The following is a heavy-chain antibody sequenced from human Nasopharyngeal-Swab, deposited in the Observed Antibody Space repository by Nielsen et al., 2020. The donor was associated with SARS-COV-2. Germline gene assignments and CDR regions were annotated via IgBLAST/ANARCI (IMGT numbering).Heavy chain of an antibody. D-gene: IGHD2-2*01. CDR3: ARDLGGGYCPTTNCLGS. Sequence: GESLKISCAASGFPFRNYYMTWVRQAPGKGLDWVSVTEIGGTTHYADSVKGRFTISRDSSTNTLYLQMNSLRAEDTAVYYCARDLGGGYCPTTNCLGSWGQGTLVTVSS. CDR2: TEIGGTT. J-gene: IGHJ1*01. CDR1: GFPFRNYY. V-gene: IGHV3-53*01.